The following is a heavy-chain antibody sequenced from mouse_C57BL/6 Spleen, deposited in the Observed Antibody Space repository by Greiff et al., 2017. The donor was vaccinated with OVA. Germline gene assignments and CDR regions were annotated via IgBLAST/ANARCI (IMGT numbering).Heavy chain of an antibody. J-gene: IGHJ2*01. D-gene: IGHD2-2*01. Sequence: QVQLQQPGAELVRPGSSVKLSCKASGYTFTSYWMDWVKQRPGQGLEWIGNIYPSDSETHYNQKFKDKATLTVDKSSSTAYMQLSSLTSEDSAVYYCARRGRDWFAYWGQGTTLTVSS. CDR3: ARRGRDWFAY. V-gene: IGHV1-61*01. CDR1: GYTFTSYW. CDR2: IYPSDSET.